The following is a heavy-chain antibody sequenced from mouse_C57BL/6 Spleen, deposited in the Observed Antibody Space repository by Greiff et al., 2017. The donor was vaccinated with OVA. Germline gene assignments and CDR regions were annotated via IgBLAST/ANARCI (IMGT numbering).Heavy chain of an antibody. J-gene: IGHJ2*01. CDR3: TGIYDGYYYGDYVDY. CDR1: GYTFTDYE. CDR2: IDPETGGT. D-gene: IGHD2-3*01. V-gene: IGHV1-15*01. Sequence: QVQLQQSGAELVRPGASVTLSCKASGYTFTDYEMHWVKQTPVHGLEWIGAIDPETGGTAYNQKFKGKDILTAGKSSSTAYMELRSLTSEDSAVYYGTGIYDGYYYGDYVDYWGQGTTLTVSS.